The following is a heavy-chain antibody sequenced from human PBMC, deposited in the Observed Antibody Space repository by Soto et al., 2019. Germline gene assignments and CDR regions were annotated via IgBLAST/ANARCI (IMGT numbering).Heavy chain of an antibody. D-gene: IGHD3-22*01. CDR1: GFTFNIYA. CDR3: AKDRYLDHDSRGYLFDN. Sequence: GGSLRLSCAASGFTFNIYAMSWVRQAQGKGLEWVSAISRYGDFTYYADSVEGRFTISRDNSKNTLYLQMNSLRAEDTALYYCAKDRYLDHDSRGYLFDNWGQGTLVTVSS. J-gene: IGHJ4*02. V-gene: IGHV3-23*01. CDR2: ISRYGDFT.